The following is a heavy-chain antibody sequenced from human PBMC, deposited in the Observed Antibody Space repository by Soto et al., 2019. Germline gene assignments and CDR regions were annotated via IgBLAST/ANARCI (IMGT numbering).Heavy chain of an antibody. V-gene: IGHV1-2*04. J-gene: IGHJ4*02. CDR2: INPNSGGT. D-gene: IGHD5-12*01. CDR3: ARAGTKYSGYDLYYFDY. Sequence: QVQLVQSGAEVKKPGASVKFSCKASGYTFTGYYMHWVRQAHGQGLEWMGWINPNSGGTNYAQKFQGWVTMTRDTSISTAYMELSRLRPDDTAVYYCARAGTKYSGYDLYYFDYWGQGTLVTVSS. CDR1: GYTFTGYY.